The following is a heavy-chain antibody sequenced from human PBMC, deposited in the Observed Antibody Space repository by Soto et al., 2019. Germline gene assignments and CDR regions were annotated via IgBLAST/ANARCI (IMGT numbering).Heavy chain of an antibody. D-gene: IGHD6-13*01. Sequence: QVPLVQSGAEVKKPGASVKVSCKVYGNTLTKLSMHWVRQAPGKGLEWMGGFDPEDGETIYAQKFQGRVTMTEDTSTDTAYMELNSLRSEDTAVYYCATESVTRIAPADTNVFDYWGQGTLVTVSS. V-gene: IGHV1-24*01. CDR2: FDPEDGET. CDR3: ATESVTRIAPADTNVFDY. J-gene: IGHJ4*02. CDR1: GNTLTKLS.